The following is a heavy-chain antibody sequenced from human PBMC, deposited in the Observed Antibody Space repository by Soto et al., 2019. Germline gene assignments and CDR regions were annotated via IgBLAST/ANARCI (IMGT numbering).Heavy chain of an antibody. CDR3: ARWWSGSRQGFDP. CDR2: IYYSGST. Sequence: QVQLQESGPGLVKPSQTLSLTCTVSGGSISSGDYYWSWIRQHPEGLEWIGYIYYSGSTYYNPSLKSRVTISVDTSKNQSSLKLSSVTAADPAVYYCARWWSGSRQGFDPWGQGTLVTVSS. J-gene: IGHJ5*02. D-gene: IGHD3-3*01. V-gene: IGHV4-31*03. CDR1: GGSISSGDYY.